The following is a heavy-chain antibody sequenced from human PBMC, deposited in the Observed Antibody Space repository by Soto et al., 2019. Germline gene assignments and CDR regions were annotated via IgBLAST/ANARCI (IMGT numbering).Heavy chain of an antibody. J-gene: IGHJ4*02. D-gene: IGHD2-2*01. V-gene: IGHV3-30*18. CDR3: AKDKGIVVVPAAIGNY. Sequence: QVQLVESGGGVVQPGRSLRLSCTASGFTFSSYGMHWVRQAPGKGLEWVAVISNDGSNKYYADSVKGRFTISRDNSKNTLYLEMNSVRDEDTAVYYCAKDKGIVVVPAAIGNYWGQVTLVTVSS. CDR1: GFTFSSYG. CDR2: ISNDGSNK.